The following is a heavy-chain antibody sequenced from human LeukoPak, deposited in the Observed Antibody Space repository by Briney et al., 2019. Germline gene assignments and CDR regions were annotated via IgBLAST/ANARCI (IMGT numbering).Heavy chain of an antibody. V-gene: IGHV4-30-4*01. D-gene: IGHD5-18*01. J-gene: IGHJ4*02. CDR2: IYYSGST. Sequence: SETLSLTCTVSGGSISSGDYYWSWIRQPPGKGLEWIGYIYYSGSTYYNPSLKSRVTISVDTSKNQFSLKLSSVTAADTAVYYCARSYSPNYYFEYWGQGTLVTVSS. CDR1: GGSISSGDYY. CDR3: ARSYSPNYYFEY.